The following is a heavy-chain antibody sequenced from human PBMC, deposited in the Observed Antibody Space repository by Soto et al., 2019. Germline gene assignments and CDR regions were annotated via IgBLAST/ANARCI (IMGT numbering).Heavy chain of an antibody. D-gene: IGHD1-7*01. CDR3: ARLNWNYAFDI. CDR1: GXXCTSYG. J-gene: IGHJ3*02. CDR2: IXPGDSDT. V-gene: IGHV5-51*01. Sequence: GXXCTSYGIGWVRQMPGXXXXXXXXIXPGDSDTRYSPSFQGQVTISADKSISTAYLQWSSLKASDTAMYYCARLNWNYAFDIWGQGTMVTV.